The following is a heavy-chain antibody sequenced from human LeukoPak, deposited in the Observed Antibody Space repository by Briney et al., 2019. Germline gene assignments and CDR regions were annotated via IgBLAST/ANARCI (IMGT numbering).Heavy chain of an antibody. V-gene: IGHV4-59*01. J-gene: IGHJ4*02. Sequence: PSETLSLRCSVFTDSFNDYYWNWVRQPPGKGLEWIGYIYYNGNSNYNPSLKSRFTISVDTSKNELSLKLTSVTAADTAIFFCARDGGLQSHFDYWGQGTLVTVSS. CDR1: TDSFNDYY. D-gene: IGHD5-24*01. CDR3: ARDGGLQSHFDY. CDR2: IYYNGNS.